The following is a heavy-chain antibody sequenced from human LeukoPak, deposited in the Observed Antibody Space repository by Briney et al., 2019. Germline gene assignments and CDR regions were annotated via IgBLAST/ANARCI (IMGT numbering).Heavy chain of an antibody. CDR1: GYTFTSYY. V-gene: IGHV1-69*13. D-gene: IGHD4-23*01. Sequence: ASVKVSCKASGYTFTSYYMHWVRQAPGQGLEWMGGIIPIFGTANYAQKFQDRVTITAAESMSTVYMELSSLRSEDTAVYYCARGWLAETTVVTPYNYWGQGTLVTVSS. J-gene: IGHJ4*02. CDR2: IIPIFGTA. CDR3: ARGWLAETTVVTPYNY.